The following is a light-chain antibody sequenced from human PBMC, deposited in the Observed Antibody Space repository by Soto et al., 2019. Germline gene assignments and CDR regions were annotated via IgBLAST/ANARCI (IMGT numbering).Light chain of an antibody. J-gene: IGLJ2*01. V-gene: IGLV2-14*01. CDR1: TNDVGAYNY. CDR3: SSYTRNSAVA. CDR2: AVS. Sequence: QSALTQPASVSGSPGQSITISCTGTTNDVGAYNYVSWSQQYPGKAPKLIIYAVSNRPSGVSNRFSGSKSGNTASLTISGLQAEDEADYYCSSYTRNSAVAFGGGTQLTVL.